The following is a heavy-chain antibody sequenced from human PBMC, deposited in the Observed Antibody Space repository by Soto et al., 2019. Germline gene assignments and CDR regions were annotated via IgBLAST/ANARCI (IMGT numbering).Heavy chain of an antibody. D-gene: IGHD1-1*01. V-gene: IGHV1-58*02. CDR2: IVVGSGHT. J-gene: IGHJ5*02. CDR1: GFTFSSSG. Sequence: QIQLVQFGPEVKKPGTPVKVSCKASGFTFSSSGIHWVRQTPGQRLEWIGWIVVGSGHTNYAQKFQERVTITRDVPTTTAYMELTSLTSEDTAVYYCPADLAPTDPYNWFEPWGQGTLVTVSS. CDR3: PADLAPTDPYNWFEP.